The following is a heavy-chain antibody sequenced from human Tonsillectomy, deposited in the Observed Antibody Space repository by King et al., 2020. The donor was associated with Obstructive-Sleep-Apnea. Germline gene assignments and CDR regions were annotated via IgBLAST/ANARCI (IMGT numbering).Heavy chain of an antibody. Sequence: QLQESGPGLVKPSQTLSLTCTVSGDSISSADYYWTWIRQPPGKGLEWIGYIFYSGSTYYNSSLKSRVTISVDTSKNQFSLKLSSVTAADTAVYYCARVVGRYGSGSLFDYWGQGTLVAVSS. V-gene: IGHV4-30-4*01. CDR1: GDSISSADYY. D-gene: IGHD3-10*01. J-gene: IGHJ4*02. CDR2: IFYSGST. CDR3: ARVVGRYGSGSLFDY.